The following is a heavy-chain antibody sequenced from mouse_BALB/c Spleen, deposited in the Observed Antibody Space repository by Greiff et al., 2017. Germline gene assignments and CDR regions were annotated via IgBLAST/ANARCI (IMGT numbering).Heavy chain of an antibody. J-gene: IGHJ4*01. Sequence: EVQLVESGGGLVQPGGSRKLSCAASGFTFSSFGMHLVRQAPETGLEWVAYISSGSSTIYYADTVKGRFTISRDNPKNTLFLQMTSLRSEDTAMYYCARTDAMDYWGQGTSVTVSS. CDR3: ARTDAMDY. V-gene: IGHV5-17*02. CDR1: GFTFSSFG. CDR2: ISSGSSTI.